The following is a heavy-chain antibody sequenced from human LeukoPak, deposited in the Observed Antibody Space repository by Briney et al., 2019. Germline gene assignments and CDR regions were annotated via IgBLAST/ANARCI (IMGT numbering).Heavy chain of an antibody. CDR3: ARDPDIVAATDY. Sequence: ASVTVSCKASGGTFSSYAISWVRQAPGQGLEWMGRIIPILGIANYAQKFQGRVTITADKSTSTAYMELSSLRSEDTAVYYCARDPDIVAATDYWGQGTLVTVSS. D-gene: IGHD5-12*01. CDR2: IIPILGIA. J-gene: IGHJ4*02. V-gene: IGHV1-69*04. CDR1: GGTFSSYA.